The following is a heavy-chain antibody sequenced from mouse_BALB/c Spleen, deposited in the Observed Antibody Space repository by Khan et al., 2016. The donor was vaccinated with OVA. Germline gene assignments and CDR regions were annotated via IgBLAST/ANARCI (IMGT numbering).Heavy chain of an antibody. J-gene: IGHJ2*01. Sequence: EVQLVESGGGLVQPGGSRKLSCAASGSTFSSYGMHWVRQAPEKGLEWVAYISGDSSTIYYADTVKGRFTISRDNPKNTLFLQMTSLMSEDTAMYYCATSYYYGYYFDYWGPGTTLTVSS. CDR2: ISGDSSTI. V-gene: IGHV5-17*02. D-gene: IGHD1-1*01. CDR1: GSTFSSYG. CDR3: ATSYYYGYYFDY.